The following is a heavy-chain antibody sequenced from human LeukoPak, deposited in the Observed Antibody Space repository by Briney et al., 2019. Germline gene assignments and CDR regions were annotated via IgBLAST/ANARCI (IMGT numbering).Heavy chain of an antibody. CDR2: IYYSGST. Sequence: TSETLSLTCTVSGGSISSYYWSWIRQPPGKGLEWIGYIYYSGSTNYNPSLKSRVTISVDTSKNQFSLKLSSVTAADTAVYYCARVIAGKHYYYYYYMDVWGKGTTVTISS. CDR1: GGSISSYY. CDR3: ARVIAGKHYYYYYYMDV. J-gene: IGHJ6*03. V-gene: IGHV4-59*01.